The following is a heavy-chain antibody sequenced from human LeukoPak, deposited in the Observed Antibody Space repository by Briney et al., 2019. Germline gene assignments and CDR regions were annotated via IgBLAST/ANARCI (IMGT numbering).Heavy chain of an antibody. CDR1: GYTFTGYY. Sequence: ASVKVSCKASGYTFTGYYMHWVRQAPGQGLEWMGWINPNSGGTNYAQKFQGRVTMTRDTSISTAYMELSRLRSDVTAVYYCASCGGDCYGSIDYWGQGTLVTVSS. CDR2: INPNSGGT. CDR3: ASCGGDCYGSIDY. V-gene: IGHV1-2*02. J-gene: IGHJ4*02. D-gene: IGHD2-21*02.